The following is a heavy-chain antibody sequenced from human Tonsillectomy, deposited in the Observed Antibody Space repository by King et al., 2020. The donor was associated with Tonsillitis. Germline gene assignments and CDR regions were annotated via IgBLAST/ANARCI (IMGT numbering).Heavy chain of an antibody. CDR2: IRSKAYAGTT. CDR1: GFTFGDYA. Sequence: VQLVESGGGLVKPGRSLRLSCTASGFTFGDYAMSWFRQAPGKGLEWVGFIRSKAYAGTTEYAASVKGRFTISRDDSKSIAYLQMNSLKTEDTAVYYCTRGAYYYDSSGYPYYFDYWVQGTLVTVSS. CDR3: TRGAYYYDSSGYPYYFDY. V-gene: IGHV3-49*05. D-gene: IGHD3-22*01. J-gene: IGHJ4*02.